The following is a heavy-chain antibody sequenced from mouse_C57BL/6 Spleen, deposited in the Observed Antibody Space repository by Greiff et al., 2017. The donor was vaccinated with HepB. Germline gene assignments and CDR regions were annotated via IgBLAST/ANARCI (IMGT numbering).Heavy chain of an antibody. CDR2: ISNGGGST. CDR1: GFTFSDYY. D-gene: IGHD3-2*02. CDR3: ARQKGSGYPFDY. V-gene: IGHV5-12*01. Sequence: EVMLVESGGGLVQPGGSLKLSCAASGFTFSDYYMYWVRQTPEKRLEWVAYISNGGGSTYYPDTVKGRVTISRDNAKNTLYLQMSRLKSEDTAMYYCARQKGSGYPFDYWGQGTTRTVSS. J-gene: IGHJ2*01.